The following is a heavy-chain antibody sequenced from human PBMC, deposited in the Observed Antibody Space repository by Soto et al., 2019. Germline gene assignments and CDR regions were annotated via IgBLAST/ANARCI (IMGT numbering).Heavy chain of an antibody. V-gene: IGHV4-34*01. D-gene: IGHD3-10*01. Sequence: QLQQWGAGLFKPSETLSLTCAVYNGSFSKYYWNWIRQSPGKGLEWIGEINQSGATNYNTSLKSRVTISVDTSKNQCSLKLKSLTAADTAVYYCARGYYYASGSSFPYWGQGTLVTVAS. J-gene: IGHJ4*02. CDR2: INQSGAT. CDR1: NGSFSKYY. CDR3: ARGYYYASGSSFPY.